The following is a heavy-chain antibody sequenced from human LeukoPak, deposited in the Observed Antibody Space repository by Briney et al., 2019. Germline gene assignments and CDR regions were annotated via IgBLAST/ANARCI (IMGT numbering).Heavy chain of an antibody. CDR1: GSTFSSYG. CDR3: ARVDSQLDPINCSSTSCYDYYYYYGMDV. D-gene: IGHD2-2*01. V-gene: IGHV3-33*01. CDR2: IWYDGSNK. J-gene: IGHJ6*04. Sequence: GGSLRLSCAASGSTFSSYGMHWVRQAPGEGVEWVAVIWYDGSNKYYADSVKGRLTISRENSKNPLYLQMTSLRDEDTAVYYCARVDSQLDPINCSSTSCYDYYYYYGMDVWGKGTTVTVSS.